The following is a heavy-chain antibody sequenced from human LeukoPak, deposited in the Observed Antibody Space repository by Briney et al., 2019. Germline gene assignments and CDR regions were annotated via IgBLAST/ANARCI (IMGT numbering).Heavy chain of an antibody. Sequence: SETLSLTCTVSGGSISSSSYYWGWIRQPPGKGLEWIGSIYYSGSTYYNPSLKSRVTISVDTSKNQFSLKLSSVTAADTAVYYCARVQGWELLSPFDYWGQGTLVTVSS. J-gene: IGHJ4*02. V-gene: IGHV4-39*07. CDR2: IYYSGST. CDR3: ARVQGWELLSPFDY. CDR1: GGSISSSSYY. D-gene: IGHD1-26*01.